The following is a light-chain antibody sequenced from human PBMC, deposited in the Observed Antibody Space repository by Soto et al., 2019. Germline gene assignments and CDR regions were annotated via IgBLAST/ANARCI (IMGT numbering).Light chain of an antibody. V-gene: IGKV3-20*01. CDR3: QQYGSSIT. CDR2: DAS. Sequence: EIVLTQSPGTLSLSPGERATLSCRASQSVSSSYLAWYQQKPGQAPRLLIYDASSRATGIPDRFSGSGSGTDFTLTISILEPEDFAVYYCQQYGSSITFGQGTRLEIK. J-gene: IGKJ5*01. CDR1: QSVSSSY.